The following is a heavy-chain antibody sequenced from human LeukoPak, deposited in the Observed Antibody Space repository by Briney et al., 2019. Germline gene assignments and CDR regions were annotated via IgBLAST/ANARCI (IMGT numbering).Heavy chain of an antibody. V-gene: IGHV4-39*01. CDR1: GGSISSSNYY. Sequence: PSETLPLTCIVSGGSISSSNYYWGWIRQSRGKGLEWIGSIYSRGSTYYNPSLKSRFIVSSDMSKNQFSLKLSSVTAADTAVYYCARHLANVRWGVNPRWFDPWGQGTLVTVSS. CDR3: ARHLANVRWGVNPRWFDP. D-gene: IGHD3-10*02. CDR2: IYSRGST. J-gene: IGHJ5*02.